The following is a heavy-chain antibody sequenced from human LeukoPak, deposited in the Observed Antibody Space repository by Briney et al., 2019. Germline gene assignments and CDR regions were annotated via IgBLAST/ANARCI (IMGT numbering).Heavy chain of an antibody. D-gene: IGHD3-10*01. J-gene: IGHJ4*02. Sequence: GASVKVSCKASGYSFTAYYIHRVRQAPGQGLEYMGWINPNSGGTNSSQRFQDRVTLTRDTSISTAFMELTSLTSDDTAVYYCARAYGSGSSYHPDYWGQGTLVTVSS. CDR2: INPNSGGT. CDR1: GYSFTAYY. V-gene: IGHV1-2*02. CDR3: ARAYGSGSSYHPDY.